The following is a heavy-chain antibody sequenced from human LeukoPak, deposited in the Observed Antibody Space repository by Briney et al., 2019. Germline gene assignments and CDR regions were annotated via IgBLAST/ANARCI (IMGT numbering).Heavy chain of an antibody. CDR1: GVSFGGYY. J-gene: IGHJ1*01. CDR3: ARHSMYSKRSGYNL. V-gene: IGHV4-34*01. CDR2: INDSGSS. Sequence: SETLSLTCAVYGVSFGGYYWSWIRQPPGKGLEWIGEINDSGSSNYIPSLKRRVTISVERSKNQFSLWLSSVTAADTAMYYCARHSMYSKRSGYNLWGQGTLVTVSS. D-gene: IGHD6-19*01.